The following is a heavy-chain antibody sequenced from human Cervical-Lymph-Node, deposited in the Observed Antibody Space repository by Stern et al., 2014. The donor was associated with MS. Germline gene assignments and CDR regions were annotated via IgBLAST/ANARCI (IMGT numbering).Heavy chain of an antibody. CDR1: GFTFSSYG. D-gene: IGHD5-24*01. CDR3: ARGHIPYAYNYLFDY. CDR2: AWYDGSTA. V-gene: IGHV3-33*01. J-gene: IGHJ4*02. Sequence: QVQLVESGGGVVQPGTSLRLSCAASGFTFSSYGMHWVRQAPGKGLEWVALAWYDGSTAYYTNSVKGRFTISRDNSKNTLSLQMNSLTAEDTAVYYCARGHIPYAYNYLFDYWGQATLVTVSS.